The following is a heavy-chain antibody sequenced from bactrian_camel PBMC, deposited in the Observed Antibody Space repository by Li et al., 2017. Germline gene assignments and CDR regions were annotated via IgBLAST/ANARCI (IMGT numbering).Heavy chain of an antibody. D-gene: IGHD6*01. CDR3: ATGTVGGTWFQCNY. Sequence: VQLVESGGGLVQPGGPLRLSCAASGFTFSTYTMSWVRQAPGKGLEWVSGISGGAGTTYYVDSVKGRFTISRDIAKNAVYLQMNSLKSEDTARYYCATGTVGGTWFQCNYWGQGTQVTVS. CDR2: ISGGAGTT. J-gene: IGHJ4*01. CDR1: GFTFSTYT. V-gene: IGHV3S40*01.